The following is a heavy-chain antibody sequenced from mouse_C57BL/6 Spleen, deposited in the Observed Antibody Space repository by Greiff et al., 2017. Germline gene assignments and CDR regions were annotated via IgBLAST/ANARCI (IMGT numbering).Heavy chain of an antibody. CDR3: ARSGSSSKDY. D-gene: IGHD1-1*01. CDR1: GYSITSGYY. CDR2: ISYDGSN. Sequence: EVQLQESGPGLVKPSQSLSLTCSVTGYSITSGYYWNWIRQFPGNKLEWMGYISYDGSNNYNPSLKNLISITRDTSKNQFFLKLNSVTTEDTATYYCARSGSSSKDYWGQGTSVTVSS. V-gene: IGHV3-6*01. J-gene: IGHJ4*01.